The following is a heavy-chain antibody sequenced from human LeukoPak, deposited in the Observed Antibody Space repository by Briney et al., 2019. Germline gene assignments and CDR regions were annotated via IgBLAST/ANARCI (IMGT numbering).Heavy chain of an antibody. D-gene: IGHD6-19*01. CDR1: GGSISRYY. CDR3: ARHDSNANGWYPLDY. V-gene: IGHV4-59*08. J-gene: IGHJ4*02. Sequence: PSETLSLTCTVSGGSISRYYWSWIRQPPGKGLEWTGYIYYTGSANYNPSLKSRVTISVDTSKNQFSLKLRSATAADTAVYYCARHDSNANGWYPLDYWGQGTLVTVSS. CDR2: IYYTGSA.